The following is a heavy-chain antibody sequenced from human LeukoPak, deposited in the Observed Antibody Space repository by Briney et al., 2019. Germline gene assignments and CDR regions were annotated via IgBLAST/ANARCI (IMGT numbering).Heavy chain of an antibody. J-gene: IGHJ4*02. CDR3: ATPFSYDFWSGYTDY. D-gene: IGHD3-3*01. CDR2: IRYDGSNK. Sequence: PGGSLRLSCAASGFTFSSYGMHWVRQAPGKGLEWVAFIRYDGSNKYYADSVKGRFTISRDNSKNTLYLQMNSLRAEDTAVYYCATPFSYDFWSGYTDYWGQGTLVTVSS. CDR1: GFTFSSYG. V-gene: IGHV3-30*02.